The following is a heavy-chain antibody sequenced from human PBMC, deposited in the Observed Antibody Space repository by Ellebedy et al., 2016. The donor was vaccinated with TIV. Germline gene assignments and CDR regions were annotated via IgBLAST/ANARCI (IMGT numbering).Heavy chain of an antibody. CDR3: ASSRYHYYLGSHIFAY. D-gene: IGHD3/OR15-3a*01. CDR2: INAGGGIV. Sequence: PGGSLRLSCAGSGYTFSREAMSSIRYAPGKGREWAAGINAGGGIVDYADSVMGRFTISRDNSRNTLFLQMNSLRAEDTAVYYCASSRYHYYLGSHIFAYWGPGTLVTVSS. V-gene: IGHV3-23*01. J-gene: IGHJ4*02. CDR1: GYTFSREA.